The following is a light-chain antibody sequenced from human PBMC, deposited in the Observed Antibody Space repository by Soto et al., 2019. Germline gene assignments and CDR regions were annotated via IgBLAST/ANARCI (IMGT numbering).Light chain of an antibody. J-gene: IGLJ1*01. CDR2: SNN. Sequence: QAVLTQPPSASGTPGQRVTISCSGSSSNIGSNTVNWYQQLPGTAPKLLIYSNNQRPSGVPDRFSGSKSGTSASLAISGLQSEDEADYYCAAWDDSLNGPEYVFGTGTKLTVL. CDR1: SSNIGSNT. V-gene: IGLV1-44*01. CDR3: AAWDDSLNGPEYV.